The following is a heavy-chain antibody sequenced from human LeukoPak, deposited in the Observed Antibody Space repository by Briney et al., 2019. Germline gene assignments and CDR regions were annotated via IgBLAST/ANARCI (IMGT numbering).Heavy chain of an antibody. CDR1: GFTVSSNY. J-gene: IGHJ4*02. CDR3: ARQRDTTNDY. D-gene: IGHD1-26*01. V-gene: IGHV3-53*05. CDR2: IYSGGST. Sequence: PGGSLRLSRAASGFTVSSNYMSWVRQAPGKGLEWVSIIYSGGSTYYADSVKGRFTISRDNSKNTLYFQMNSLRAEDTAVYYCARQRDTTNDYWGQGTLVTVSS.